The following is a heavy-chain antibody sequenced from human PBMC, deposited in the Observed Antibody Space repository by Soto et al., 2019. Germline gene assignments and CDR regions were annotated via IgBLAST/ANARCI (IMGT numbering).Heavy chain of an antibody. CDR2: ISWNSNII. Sequence: EVQLVESGGGLVQPGRSLRLSCAASGFTFDDYAMHWVRRVPGKGLAWVSSISWNSNIIGYADSVKGRFTISRDNAKNSLYLQMKSLRPEDTALYYCAKGGPDGFCSGGRCYFDYWCQGTLVTVSS. V-gene: IGHV3-9*01. J-gene: IGHJ4*02. D-gene: IGHD2-15*01. CDR3: AKGGPDGFCSGGRCYFDY. CDR1: GFTFDDYA.